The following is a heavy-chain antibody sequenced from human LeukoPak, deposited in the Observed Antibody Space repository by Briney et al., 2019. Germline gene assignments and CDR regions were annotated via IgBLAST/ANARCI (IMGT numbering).Heavy chain of an antibody. V-gene: IGHV3-23*01. J-gene: IGHJ3*02. CDR1: GFTFDNYA. Sequence: GSLRLSCAASGFTFDNYALSWVRQAPEQGLEWISTITGTGGGTYYADSVKGRFTISRDNSKNTLYLQLNSLRAEDTATYYCAKRTSTTGTTAAFDIWGQGTMVTVSS. CDR3: AKRTSTTGTTAAFDI. D-gene: IGHD1-1*01. CDR2: ITGTGGGT.